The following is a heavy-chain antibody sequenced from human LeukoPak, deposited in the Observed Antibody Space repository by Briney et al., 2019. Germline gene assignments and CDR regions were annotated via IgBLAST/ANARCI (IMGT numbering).Heavy chain of an antibody. J-gene: IGHJ4*02. CDR2: IYYSGST. CDR1: GGSISSYY. Sequence: PSETLSLTCTVSGGSISSYYWSWIRQPPGKGLEWIGYIYYSGSTNYNPSLKSRVTISVDTSKNQFSLKLSSVTAADTAVYYCARDYRGYGSGAPFDNWGQGTPVTVSS. CDR3: ARDYRGYGSGAPFDN. V-gene: IGHV4-59*01. D-gene: IGHD3-10*01.